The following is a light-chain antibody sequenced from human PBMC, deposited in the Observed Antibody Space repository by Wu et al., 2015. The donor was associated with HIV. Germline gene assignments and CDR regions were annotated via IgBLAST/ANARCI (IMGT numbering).Light chain of an antibody. V-gene: IGKV3-11*01. CDR1: QGISTF. CDR3: QQRSNWLT. Sequence: EIVLTQSPATLSLSPGERATLSCRASQGISTFLAWYQQKPGQAPRLLIYDASNRATGIPARFSGRGSGTDFTLTISSLEPDDFAVYYCQQRSNWLTFGGGTKVEIK. J-gene: IGKJ4*01. CDR2: DAS.